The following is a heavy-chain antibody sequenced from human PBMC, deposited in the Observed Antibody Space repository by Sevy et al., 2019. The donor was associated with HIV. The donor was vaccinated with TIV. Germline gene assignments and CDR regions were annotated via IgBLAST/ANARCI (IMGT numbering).Heavy chain of an antibody. CDR2: IYYSGST. J-gene: IGHJ6*02. V-gene: IGHV4-39*01. D-gene: IGHD3-10*01. CDR1: GGSISSSSYY. CDR3: ARQEKPVRGVSCYYGMDV. Sequence: SETLSLTCTVSGGSISSSSYYWGWIRQPPGKGLEWIGSIYYSGSTYYNPSLKSRVTISVDTSKNQFSLKLSSVTAADTAVYYCARQEKPVRGVSCYYGMDVWGQGTTVTVSS.